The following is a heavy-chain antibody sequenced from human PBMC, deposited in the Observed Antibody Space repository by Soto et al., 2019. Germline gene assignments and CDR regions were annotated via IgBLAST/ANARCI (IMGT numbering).Heavy chain of an antibody. CDR1: GGAIRNSIYY. D-gene: IGHD6-19*01. V-gene: IGHV4-39*01. J-gene: IGHJ4*02. Sequence: KPSETLSLTCTVSGGAIRNSIYYWGWIRQPPGKGLEWIGTIYYDGSVAYSPSLKSRVTLSVDTSRNHFSVKINSVTAADTAVYFCARHRIAVAGPLDYWGQGTLVTVS. CDR2: IYYDGSV. CDR3: ARHRIAVAGPLDY.